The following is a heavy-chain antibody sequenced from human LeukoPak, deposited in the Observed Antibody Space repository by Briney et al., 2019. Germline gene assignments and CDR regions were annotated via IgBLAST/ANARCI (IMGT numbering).Heavy chain of an antibody. CDR1: GFTFSSYS. CDR3: AREYGSGSYYEDY. D-gene: IGHD3-10*01. V-gene: IGHV3-21*01. CDR2: ISSSSSYI. Sequence: AGSLRLSCAASGFTFSSYSMNWVRQAPGKGLEWVSSISSSSSYIYYADSVKGRFTISRDNAKNSLYLQMNSLRAEDTAVYYCAREYGSGSYYEDYWGQGTLVTVSS. J-gene: IGHJ4*02.